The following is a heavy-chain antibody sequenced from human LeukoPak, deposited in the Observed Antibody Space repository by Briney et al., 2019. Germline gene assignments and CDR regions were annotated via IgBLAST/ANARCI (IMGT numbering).Heavy chain of an antibody. D-gene: IGHD2-15*01. Sequence: SETLSLTCTVSGGSIRTYYWSWIRQPPGKGLEWIGYIYTSGSTHYSPSLKSRVTISIDTSKNQFSLKLSSVTAADTAVYYCARHCSSGPCPFDAWGQGTLVTVSS. CDR1: GGSIRTYY. V-gene: IGHV4-4*09. CDR2: IYTSGST. J-gene: IGHJ5*02. CDR3: ARHCSSGPCPFDA.